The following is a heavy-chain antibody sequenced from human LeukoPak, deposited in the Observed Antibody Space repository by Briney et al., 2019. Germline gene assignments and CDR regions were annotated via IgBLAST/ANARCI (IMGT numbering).Heavy chain of an antibody. Sequence: ASVRVSCTASGGTFSSYAISWVRQAPGQGLEWMGGIIPIFGTANYAQKFQGRVTITADESTSTAYMELSSLRSEDTAVYYCAREVEATYYYDSSGSGLGYWGQGTLVTVSS. V-gene: IGHV1-69*13. J-gene: IGHJ4*02. D-gene: IGHD3-22*01. CDR2: IIPIFGTA. CDR1: GGTFSSYA. CDR3: AREVEATYYYDSSGSGLGY.